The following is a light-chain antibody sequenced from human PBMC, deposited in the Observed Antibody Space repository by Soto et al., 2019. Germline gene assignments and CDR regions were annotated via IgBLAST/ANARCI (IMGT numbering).Light chain of an antibody. CDR2: DAS. CDR3: QQPSEWPPT. J-gene: IGKJ1*01. V-gene: IGKV3D-20*02. Sequence: VWNQWPATLSWSTGERATLSCRASQTVRNNYLAWYQQKPGQAPRLLIYDASSRATGIPDRFSGGGSGTDFTRTITFREHGDFAVFQCQQPSEWPPTIGQGTKVDIK. CDR1: QTVRNNY.